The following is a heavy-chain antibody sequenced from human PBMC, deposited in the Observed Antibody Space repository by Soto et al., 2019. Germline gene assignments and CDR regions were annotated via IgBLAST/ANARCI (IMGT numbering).Heavy chain of an antibody. CDR1: GYTFTSYD. V-gene: IGHV1-8*01. D-gene: IGHD2-2*01. Sequence: QVQLVQSGAEVKKPGASVKVSRKASGYTFTSYDINWVRQATGQGLEWMGWMNPNSGNTGYAQKFQGRVTMTRNTSISTAYMELSSLRSEDTAVYYCARRRGTLSSTRQKRWFDPWGQGTLVTVSS. CDR2: MNPNSGNT. CDR3: ARRRGTLSSTRQKRWFDP. J-gene: IGHJ5*02.